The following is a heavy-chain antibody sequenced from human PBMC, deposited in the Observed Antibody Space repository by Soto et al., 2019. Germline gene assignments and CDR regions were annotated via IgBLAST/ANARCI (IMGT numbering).Heavy chain of an antibody. V-gene: IGHV4-39*01. D-gene: IGHD6-13*01. CDR1: GGSISSSSYY. CDR3: ARTRAAWFDP. CDR2: IYYSGST. J-gene: IGHJ5*02. Sequence: TSETLSLTCTVSGGSISSSSYYWGWIRQPPGKGLEWIGSIYYSGSTYYNPSLKSRVTISVDTSKNQFSLKLSSVTAADTAVYYCARTRAAWFDPWGQGTLVTSP.